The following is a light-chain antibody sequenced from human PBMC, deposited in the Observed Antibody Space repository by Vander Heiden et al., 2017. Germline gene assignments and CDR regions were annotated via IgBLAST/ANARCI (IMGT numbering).Light chain of an antibody. J-gene: IGKJ4*01. V-gene: IGKV3-15*01. Sequence: EILMTQSLATLSMAPGESVALACRASQSVSSSLAWYQQKPGQAPKLLIYGAATRATGIAARFRGSGSGTEFTLAITSLQSEDFAVYYCQQYSNWPLTFGGGTKVVI. CDR1: QSVSSS. CDR3: QQYSNWPLT. CDR2: GAA.